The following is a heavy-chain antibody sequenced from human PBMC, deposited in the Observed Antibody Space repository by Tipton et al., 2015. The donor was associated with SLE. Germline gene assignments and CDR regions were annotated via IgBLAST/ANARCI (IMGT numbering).Heavy chain of an antibody. V-gene: IGHV4-34*01. Sequence: TLSLTCVAHGGSISGHYWSWIRQAPGRGLEWIGDINHSGSTNYNPSLKSRVTISVDTSKNQVSLKLNSMTAADTAVYFCARRGEQWLDGCSYWMFDLWSRGPLTTVSS. CDR2: INHSGST. J-gene: IGHJ2*01. CDR1: GGSISGHY. CDR3: ARRGEQWLDGCSYWMFDL. D-gene: IGHD6-19*01.